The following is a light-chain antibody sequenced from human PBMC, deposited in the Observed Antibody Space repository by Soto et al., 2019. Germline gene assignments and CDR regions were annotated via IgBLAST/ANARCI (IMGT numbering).Light chain of an antibody. J-gene: IGKJ2*01. CDR1: QGIRKD. Sequence: IQMTQSPSSLSASVGDRVTITCRASQGIRKDLGWYQQKPGKAPKLLIYGISTLQSGVPSRFSGSGSGTEFTLTLSSLQPEDFATYYRLTDSSNPYTFGQGTKLEIK. CDR2: GIS. V-gene: IGKV1-6*01. CDR3: LTDSSNPYT.